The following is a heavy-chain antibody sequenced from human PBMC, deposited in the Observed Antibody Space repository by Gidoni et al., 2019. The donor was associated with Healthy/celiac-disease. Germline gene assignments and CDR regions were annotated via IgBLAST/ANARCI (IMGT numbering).Heavy chain of an antibody. J-gene: IGHJ4*02. CDR1: GFNCEECA. D-gene: IGHD1-7*01. CDR3: AKDGRYNWNYPSGLFDY. CDR2: ISWNSGSI. Sequence: EVQLVESGGGWVQPGRSLRISCADSGFNCEECAMHWVRQATGEGLGWGSGISWNSGSIGYADSVKGRFTISRDNAKNSLYLQMNSLRAEDTALYYCAKDGRYNWNYPSGLFDYWGQGTLVTVSS. V-gene: IGHV3-9*01.